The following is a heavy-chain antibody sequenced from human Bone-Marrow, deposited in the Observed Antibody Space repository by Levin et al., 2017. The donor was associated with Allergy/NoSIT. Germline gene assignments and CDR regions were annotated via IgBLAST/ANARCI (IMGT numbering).Heavy chain of an antibody. CDR1: GYTFTGYY. Sequence: GESLKISCKASGYTFTGYYMHWVRQAPGQGLEWMGWINPNSGGTNYAQKFQGWVTMTRDTSISTAYMELSRLRSDDTAVYYCARCRFGESHGSYYYYGMDVWGQGTTVTVSS. J-gene: IGHJ6*02. D-gene: IGHD3-10*01. CDR2: INPNSGGT. V-gene: IGHV1-2*04. CDR3: ARCRFGESHGSYYYYGMDV.